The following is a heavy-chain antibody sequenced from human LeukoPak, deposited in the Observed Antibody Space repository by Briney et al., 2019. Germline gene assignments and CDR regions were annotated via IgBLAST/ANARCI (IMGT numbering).Heavy chain of an antibody. CDR1: GFTFSSYS. Sequence: GGSLRLSCAASGFTFSSYSMNWVRQAPGKGLEWVSSISGSSSYIYYADSVKGRFTISRDNAKNSLYLQMNSLRAEDTAVYYCASAYGDYSSFDYWGQGTLVIVSS. CDR3: ASAYGDYSSFDY. CDR2: ISGSSSYI. J-gene: IGHJ4*02. D-gene: IGHD4-17*01. V-gene: IGHV3-21*01.